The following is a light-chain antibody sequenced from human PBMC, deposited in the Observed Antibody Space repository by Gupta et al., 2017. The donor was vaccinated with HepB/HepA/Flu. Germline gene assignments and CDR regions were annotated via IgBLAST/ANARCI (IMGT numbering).Light chain of an antibody. V-gene: IGKV2-30*01. CDR2: KVS. Sequence: DVVLTQSPLSLPVTLGQPASISCRSSDSLLYSDGNTYLGWFQQRPGQPPRRLIQKVSNRDSGVPDRFSGTGSGTVFTLTISRVEAEDVAVYYCMQGSSWPLTFGGGTKVEI. CDR1: DSLLYSDGNTY. J-gene: IGKJ4*01. CDR3: MQGSSWPLT.